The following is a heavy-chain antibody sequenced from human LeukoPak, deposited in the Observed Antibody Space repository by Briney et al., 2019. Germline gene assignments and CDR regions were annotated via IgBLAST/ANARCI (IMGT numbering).Heavy chain of an antibody. D-gene: IGHD3-9*01. CDR2: IKQDGSEK. CDR1: GFTFSSYW. CDR3: ATNKYFDWSDRRAFDI. V-gene: IGHV3-7*02. J-gene: IGHJ3*02. Sequence: QPGGSLRLSCAASGFTFSSYWMSWVRQAPGKGLEWVANIKQDGSEKYYVDSVKGRFTISRDNAKNSLYLQMNSLRAEDTAVYYCATNKYFDWSDRRAFDIWGQGTMVTVSS.